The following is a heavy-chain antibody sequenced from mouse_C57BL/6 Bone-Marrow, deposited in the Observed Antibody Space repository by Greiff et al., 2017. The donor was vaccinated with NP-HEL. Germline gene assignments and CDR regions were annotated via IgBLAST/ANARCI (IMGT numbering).Heavy chain of an antibody. CDR1: GYTFTSYW. D-gene: IGHD2-1*01. Sequence: VQLQQPGAELVMPGASVKLSCKASGYTFTSYWMHWVKQRPGQGLEWIGEIDPSDSYTNYNQKFKGKSTLTVDKSSSTAYMQLSSLTSEDSAVYYCARSLLYGDYWGQGTTLQSPQ. CDR2: IDPSDSYT. J-gene: IGHJ2*01. V-gene: IGHV1-69*01. CDR3: ARSLLYGDY.